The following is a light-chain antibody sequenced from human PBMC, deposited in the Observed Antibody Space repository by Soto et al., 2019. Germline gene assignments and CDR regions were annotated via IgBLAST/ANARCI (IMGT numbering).Light chain of an antibody. Sequence: QSALTQPASVSGSPGKTVTISCTGTSSDIGRYKFVSWFQQHPGKAPKLLIFEGTNRPSGVSNRFSGSKSGNTASLTISGLHAEDEAIYFCSSSTNTNTLVIFGGGTKVTVL. CDR1: SSDIGRYKF. CDR2: EGT. CDR3: SSSTNTNTLVI. V-gene: IGLV2-14*01. J-gene: IGLJ2*01.